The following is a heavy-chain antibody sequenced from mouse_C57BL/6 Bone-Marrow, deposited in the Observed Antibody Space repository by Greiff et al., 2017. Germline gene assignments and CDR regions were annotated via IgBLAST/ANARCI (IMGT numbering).Heavy chain of an antibody. CDR2: INPSTGGT. Sequence: VQLQQPGPELVKPGASVKISCKASGYSFTGYYMNWVKQSPEKSLEWIGEINPSTGGTTYNQKFKAKATLTVDKSSSTAYMQLKSLTSEDSAVYYCARCPDYYGSSYDYWGQGTTLTVSS. CDR3: ARCPDYYGSSYDY. V-gene: IGHV1-42*01. D-gene: IGHD1-1*01. J-gene: IGHJ2*01. CDR1: GYSFTGYY.